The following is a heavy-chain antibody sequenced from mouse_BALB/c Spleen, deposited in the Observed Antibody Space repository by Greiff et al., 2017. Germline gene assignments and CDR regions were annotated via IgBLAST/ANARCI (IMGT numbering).Heavy chain of an antibody. CDR3: ARYWYGNYGLDY. D-gene: IGHD2-10*02. CDR2: IDPYNGVT. V-gene: IGHV1S135*01. Sequence: VQLQQSGPELVKPGASVKVSRKASGYAFTSYNMYWVKQSHGKSLEWIGYIDPYNGVTSYNQKFKGKATLTVDKSSSTAYMHLNSLTSEDSAVYYCARYWYGNYGLDYWGQGTTLTVSS. CDR1: GYAFTSYN. J-gene: IGHJ2*01.